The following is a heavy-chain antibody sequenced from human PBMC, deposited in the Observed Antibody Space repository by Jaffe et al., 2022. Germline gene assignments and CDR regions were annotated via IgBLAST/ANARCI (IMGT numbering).Heavy chain of an antibody. CDR1: GSSISSGYD. CDR3: ARLPRGSSFWYYFDY. D-gene: IGHD6-13*01. Sequence: QVQLQESGPGLVKPSETLSLTCAVSGSSISSGYDWGWIRQPPGKGLEWIATISYGGGTYYNPSLKSRVTISVDTSKNQFSLKLSSVTAADTAVYYCARLPRGSSFWYYFDYWGQGTLVTVSS. V-gene: IGHV4-38-2*01. CDR2: ISYGGGT. J-gene: IGHJ4*02.